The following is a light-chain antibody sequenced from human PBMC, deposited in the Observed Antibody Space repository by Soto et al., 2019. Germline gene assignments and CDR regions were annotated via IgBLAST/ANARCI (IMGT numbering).Light chain of an antibody. CDR1: QNINTY. CDR2: GTS. J-gene: IGKJ1*01. Sequence: DIQMTQSPSSLSASVGDRVTITCRASQNINTYLNWYQQKPGKALKLLIYGTSSLQSGVPSRFRGSGSGTDFTLTISSLQPEDFATYYCQQSYTTPRTFGQGTKVDIK. V-gene: IGKV1-39*01. CDR3: QQSYTTPRT.